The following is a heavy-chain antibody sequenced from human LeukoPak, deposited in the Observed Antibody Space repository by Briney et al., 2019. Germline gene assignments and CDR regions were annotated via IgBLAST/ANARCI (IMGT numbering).Heavy chain of an antibody. D-gene: IGHD3-22*01. CDR2: INHSGST. J-gene: IGHJ4*02. Sequence: PGGSLRLSCAASGFTFSSYGMHWVRQPPGKGLEWIGEINHSGSTNYNPSLKSRVTISVDTSKNQFSLKLSSVTAADTAVYYCARGPFYDSSGYYYRPFDYWGQGTLVTVSS. V-gene: IGHV4-34*01. CDR3: ARGPFYDSSGYYYRPFDY. CDR1: GFTFSSYG.